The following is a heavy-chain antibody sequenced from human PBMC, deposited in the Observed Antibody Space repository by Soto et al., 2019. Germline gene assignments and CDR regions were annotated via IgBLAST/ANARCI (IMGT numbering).Heavy chain of an antibody. Sequence: ASVKVSCKASGYTFTSYDINWVRQATGQGLEWMGWMNPNSGNTGYAQKFQGRVTMTRNTSISTAYMELSSLRSEDTAVYYCERGETGPSSYSSSWYWFDPWGQGTLVTVSS. CDR1: GYTFTSYD. CDR2: MNPNSGNT. J-gene: IGHJ5*02. V-gene: IGHV1-8*01. D-gene: IGHD6-13*01. CDR3: ERGETGPSSYSSSWYWFDP.